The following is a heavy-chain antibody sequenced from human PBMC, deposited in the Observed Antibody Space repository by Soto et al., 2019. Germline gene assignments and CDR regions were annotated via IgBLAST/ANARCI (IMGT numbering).Heavy chain of an antibody. J-gene: IGHJ4*02. Sequence: EASVKVSCKASGFTFTSSAVQWVRQARGQGLEWIGWIVPNNGNTKYERKLQGRVTITRDTSTSTAYMEMSSLTFDDTAVYYCARHSGYDYVFDYWGQGTLVTVSS. CDR1: GFTFTSSA. CDR3: ARHSGYDYVFDY. V-gene: IGHV1-58*01. CDR2: IVPNNGNT. D-gene: IGHD5-12*01.